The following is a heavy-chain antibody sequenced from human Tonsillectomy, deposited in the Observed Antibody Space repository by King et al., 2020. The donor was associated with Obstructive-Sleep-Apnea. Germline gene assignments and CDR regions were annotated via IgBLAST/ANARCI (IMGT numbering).Heavy chain of an antibody. CDR3: AGGGWFGELEYNWFDP. V-gene: IGHV1-18*01. CDR2: ISVYNGNT. Sequence: VQLVESGAEVKKPGASVKVSCKASGYTLNTYGISWVRQAPGQGLEWMGWISVYNGNTNYAQKFQGRGTMTTDTSTNTAYMELRGLRSDDTAVYYCAGGGWFGELEYNWFDPWGQGTLVTVSS. CDR1: GYTLNTYG. J-gene: IGHJ5*02. D-gene: IGHD3-10*01.